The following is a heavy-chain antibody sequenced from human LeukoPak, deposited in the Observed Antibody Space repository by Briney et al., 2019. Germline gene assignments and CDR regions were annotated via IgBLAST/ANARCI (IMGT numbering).Heavy chain of an antibody. CDR3: ARSFSVVVPAAIRGYYFDY. D-gene: IGHD2-2*01. Sequence: SETLSLTCAVYGGSFSGYYWSWIRQPPGKGLEWIGEINHSGSTNYNPSLKSRVAISVDTSKNQFSLKLSSVTAADKAVYYCARSFSVVVPAAIRGYYFDYWGQGTLVTVSS. CDR2: INHSGST. V-gene: IGHV4-34*01. CDR1: GGSFSGYY. J-gene: IGHJ4*02.